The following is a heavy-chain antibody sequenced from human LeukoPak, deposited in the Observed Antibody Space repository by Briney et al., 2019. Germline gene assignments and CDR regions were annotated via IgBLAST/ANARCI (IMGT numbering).Heavy chain of an antibody. CDR3: ARCAVAVFGVVIFDAFDI. V-gene: IGHV1-69*05. J-gene: IGHJ3*02. CDR2: IIPIFGTA. Sequence: SVKVSCKASGGTFSSYAISWVRQAPGQGLEWMGGIIPIFGTANYAQKFQGRVTITTDESTSTAYMELSSLRSEDTAVYYCARCAVAVFGVVIFDAFDIWGQGTMVTVSS. CDR1: GGTFSSYA. D-gene: IGHD3-3*01.